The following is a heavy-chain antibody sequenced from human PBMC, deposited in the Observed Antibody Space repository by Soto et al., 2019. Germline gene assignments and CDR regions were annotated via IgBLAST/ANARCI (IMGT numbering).Heavy chain of an antibody. CDR1: GITFSSYW. CDR2: INGDGSST. Sequence: PGGCLRLSCAASGITFSSYWMHWVRQAPGKGLVWVSRINGDGSSTGYADSVNGRFTISRDNAKNSLFLQMNNLTVEDTAVYYCAKENWANRDSWGQGTLVTGSS. J-gene: IGHJ4*02. D-gene: IGHD7-27*01. CDR3: AKENWANRDS. V-gene: IGHV3-74*01.